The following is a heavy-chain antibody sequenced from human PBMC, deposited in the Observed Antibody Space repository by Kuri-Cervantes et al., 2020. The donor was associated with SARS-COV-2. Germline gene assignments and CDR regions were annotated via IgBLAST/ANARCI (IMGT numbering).Heavy chain of an antibody. Sequence: SVKVSCKASGGTFSSYAISWVRQAPGQGLEWLGGLIPIFGTPDYAQRFQGRVTITADESTSTAYMELHSLKSEDTAVYYCARGRESSLRFPFDYWGQGTLVTVSS. D-gene: IGHD2-15*01. J-gene: IGHJ4*02. CDR3: ARGRESSLRFPFDY. V-gene: IGHV1-69*13. CDR2: LIPIFGTP. CDR1: GGTFSSYA.